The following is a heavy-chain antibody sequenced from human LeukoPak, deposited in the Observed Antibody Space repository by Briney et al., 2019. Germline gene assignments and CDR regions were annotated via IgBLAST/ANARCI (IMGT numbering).Heavy chain of an antibody. Sequence: GGSLRLSCAASGFTFSVYSMNWVHQAPGKGLEWVSYISGNSDTMYYTDSVKGRFTISRDNAKNSLFLQMYSLRAEDTAVYYCVTSAGHLDHWGQGTLVTVSS. J-gene: IGHJ4*02. CDR1: GFTFSVYS. CDR2: ISGNSDTM. D-gene: IGHD1-14*01. V-gene: IGHV3-48*01. CDR3: VTSAGHLDH.